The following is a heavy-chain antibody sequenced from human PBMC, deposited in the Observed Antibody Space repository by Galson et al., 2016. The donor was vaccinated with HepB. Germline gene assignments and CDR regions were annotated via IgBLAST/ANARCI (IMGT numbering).Heavy chain of an antibody. D-gene: IGHD1-26*01. CDR2: ISGFNGST. CDR3: ARGSGDDYFDF. CDR1: GYAFGNNG. V-gene: IGHV1-18*04. J-gene: IGHJ4*02. Sequence: SVKVSCKASGYAFGNNGISWVRQAPGQGLEWMGWISGFNGSTKYAQRLQGRVTMTTDTSTSTAYMEMGSLTSDDTAMYYCARGSGDDYFDFWGQGTLVTVSS.